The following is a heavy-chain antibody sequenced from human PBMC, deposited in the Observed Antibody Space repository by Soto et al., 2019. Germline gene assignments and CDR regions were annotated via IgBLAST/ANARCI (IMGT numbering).Heavy chain of an antibody. D-gene: IGHD2-2*01. J-gene: IGHJ5*02. CDR3: ARARLNCSSPSCYFVGFDP. V-gene: IGHV4-4*07. CDR1: GGSISSYY. Sequence: PSETLSLTCTVSGGSISSYYWSWIRQPAGKXLEWIGRIYTSGSTNYNPSLKSRVTMSVDTSKNQFSLKLSSVTAADTAVYYCARARLNCSSPSCYFVGFDPWGQGTLVTVSS. CDR2: IYTSGST.